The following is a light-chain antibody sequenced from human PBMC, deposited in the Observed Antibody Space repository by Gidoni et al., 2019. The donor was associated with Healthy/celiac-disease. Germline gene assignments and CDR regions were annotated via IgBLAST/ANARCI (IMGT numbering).Light chain of an antibody. CDR1: QSISSY. CDR2: AAS. CDR3: QQSYGTPRT. Sequence: DIQMTQSPSSLSASVGDSVTITCRASQSISSYLNWYQQKPGKAPKLLIYAASSLQSGVPSRFSGSGSGTDFTLTISSLQPEDFATYYCQQSYGTPRTFGPGTKVDIK. V-gene: IGKV1-39*01. J-gene: IGKJ3*01.